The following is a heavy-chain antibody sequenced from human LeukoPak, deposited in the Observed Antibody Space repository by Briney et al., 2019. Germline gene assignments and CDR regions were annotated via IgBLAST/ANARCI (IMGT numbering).Heavy chain of an antibody. Sequence: GGSLRLSCAASGFTFSSYAMSWVRQAPGEGLEWVSAISGSGGSTYYADSVKGRFTISRDNSKNTLYLQMNSLRAEDTAVYYCAKAQYSSSSYIDYWGQGTLVTVSS. CDR2: ISGSGGST. J-gene: IGHJ4*02. D-gene: IGHD6-6*01. CDR3: AKAQYSSSSYIDY. V-gene: IGHV3-23*01. CDR1: GFTFSSYA.